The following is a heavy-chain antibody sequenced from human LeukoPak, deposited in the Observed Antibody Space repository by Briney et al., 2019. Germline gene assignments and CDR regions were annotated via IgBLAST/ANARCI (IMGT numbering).Heavy chain of an antibody. D-gene: IGHD2-15*01. Sequence: SVKVSCKASGGTFSSYAISWVRQAPGQGLEWMGRIIPIFGIANYAQKFQGRVTITADKSTSTAYMELSSLRSEGTAVYYCASNVVSAFDIWGQGTMVTVSS. CDR1: GGTFSSYA. J-gene: IGHJ3*02. CDR3: ASNVVSAFDI. CDR2: IIPIFGIA. V-gene: IGHV1-69*04.